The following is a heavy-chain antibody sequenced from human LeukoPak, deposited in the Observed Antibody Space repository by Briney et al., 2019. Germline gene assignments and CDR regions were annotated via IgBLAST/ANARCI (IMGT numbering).Heavy chain of an antibody. CDR2: ISSSSSYI. CDR1: GFTFSSYS. V-gene: IGHV3-21*01. D-gene: IGHD3-3*01. CDR3: ARGARNAGSGYSFDY. Sequence: GGSLRLSCAASGFTFSSYSMNWVRQAPGKGLEWVSSISSSSSYIYYADSVKSRFTISRDNAKNSLYLQMNSLRAEDTAVYYCARGARNAGSGYSFDYWGQGTLVTVSS. J-gene: IGHJ4*02.